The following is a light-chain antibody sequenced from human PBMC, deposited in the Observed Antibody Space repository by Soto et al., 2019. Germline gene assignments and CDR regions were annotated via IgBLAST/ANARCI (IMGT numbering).Light chain of an antibody. CDR3: LQYSSHSWT. CDR1: QSISAW. J-gene: IGKJ1*01. CDR2: DAS. V-gene: IGKV1-5*01. Sequence: DSKMTLTPSTVSRSVGDIFSITCRASQSISAWLAWYQQKPGKAPELLIFDASNLKSGVSSRFSGSGSGTEFTLTISRLQPDDVATYYCLQYSSHSWTFGQGTKVDIK.